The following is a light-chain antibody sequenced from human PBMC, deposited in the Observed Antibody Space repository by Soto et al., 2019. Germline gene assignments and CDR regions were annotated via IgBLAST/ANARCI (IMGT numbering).Light chain of an antibody. CDR1: QSLLHSDGNTY. J-gene: IGKJ1*01. Sequence: EIVMTQTPLSSPVTLGQAASISCISSQSLLHSDGNTYLSWFQQRPGQPPRLLIYKVSDRFSGVPDRFSGSGAGTDFTLTISRVEAEDVGIYYCMQATQSHWTFGQGTKVDIK. CDR2: KVS. V-gene: IGKV2-24*01. CDR3: MQATQSHWT.